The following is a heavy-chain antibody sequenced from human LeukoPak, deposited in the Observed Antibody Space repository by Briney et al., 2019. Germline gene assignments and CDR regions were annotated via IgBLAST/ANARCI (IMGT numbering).Heavy chain of an antibody. Sequence: VASVKVSCKASGYIFTGYYLFWVRQAPGQGLEWMGWNNPNGGATRYAQKFQGRVTLTCDTSIRTTYMELSSLTSDDTAVYYCARDERYSDADHHYPDLGYWGQGTLVTVSS. D-gene: IGHD3-16*01. V-gene: IGHV1-2*02. J-gene: IGHJ4*02. CDR2: NNPNGGAT. CDR1: GYIFTGYY. CDR3: ARDERYSDADHHYPDLGY.